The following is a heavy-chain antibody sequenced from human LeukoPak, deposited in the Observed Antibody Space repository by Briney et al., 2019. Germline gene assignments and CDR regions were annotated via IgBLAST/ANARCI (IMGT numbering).Heavy chain of an antibody. D-gene: IGHD6-13*01. V-gene: IGHV3-9*01. CDR2: ISWNSGSI. CDR1: GFTFDDYA. CDR3: ARGRGSHFPFDY. J-gene: IGHJ4*02. Sequence: GGSLRLSCAASGFTFDDYAMHWVRQAPGKGLEWVSGISWNSGSIGYADSVKGRFTISRDNAKNSLYLQMNSLRSEDTAVYYCARGRGSHFPFDYWGQGTLVTVSS.